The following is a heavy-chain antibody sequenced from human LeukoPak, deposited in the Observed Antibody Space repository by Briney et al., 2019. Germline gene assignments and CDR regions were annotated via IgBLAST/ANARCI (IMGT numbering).Heavy chain of an antibody. Sequence: GGSLRLSCAASGFTFDDYAMHWVRQAPGKGLEWVSGISWNSGSIGYADSVQGRFTISRDNAKNSLYLQMNSLRAEDTALYYCAKDSRGCSGGSCYGAFDYWGQGTLVTVSS. CDR3: AKDSRGCSGGSCYGAFDY. J-gene: IGHJ4*02. D-gene: IGHD2-15*01. CDR1: GFTFDDYA. CDR2: ISWNSGSI. V-gene: IGHV3-9*01.